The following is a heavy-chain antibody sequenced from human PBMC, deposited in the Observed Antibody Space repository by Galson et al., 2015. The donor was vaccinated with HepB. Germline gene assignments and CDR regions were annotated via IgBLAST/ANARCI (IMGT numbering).Heavy chain of an antibody. Sequence: SVKVSCKASGGTFSSYAISWVRQAPGQGLEWMGGIIPIFGTANYAQKFQGRVTITADESTSTAYMELSSLRSEDTAVYYCASLVTVTISYYYGMDVWGQGTTVTVSS. CDR3: ASLVTVTISYYYGMDV. CDR1: GGTFSSYA. D-gene: IGHD4-11*01. J-gene: IGHJ6*02. V-gene: IGHV1-69*13. CDR2: IIPIFGTA.